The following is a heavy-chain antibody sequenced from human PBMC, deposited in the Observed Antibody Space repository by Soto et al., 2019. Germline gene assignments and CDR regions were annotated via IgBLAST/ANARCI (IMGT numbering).Heavy chain of an antibody. Sequence: SETLSLTCSVSGGSIGSTYLSWMRQPPGKGLEWIGYIYYIGSPNYNPSLKSRVTISGDTSKNQLSLKLSSVTAADTAVYYCARHRNSSDFYFDYWGQGALVTVSS. J-gene: IGHJ4*02. CDR3: ARHRNSSDFYFDY. D-gene: IGHD6-19*01. V-gene: IGHV4-59*08. CDR1: GGSIGSTY. CDR2: IYYIGSP.